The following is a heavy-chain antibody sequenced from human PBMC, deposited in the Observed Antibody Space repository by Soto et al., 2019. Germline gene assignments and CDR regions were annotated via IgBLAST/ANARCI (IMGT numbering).Heavy chain of an antibody. CDR1: GGSISSGGYY. V-gene: IGHV4-31*03. CDR2: IYYSGST. D-gene: IGHD2-21*01. Sequence: SETQSLTCTVSGGSISSGGYYWSWIRQQPGKGMEWIGYIYYSGSTYYNQSLKSRVTISVATSKSQFSLKLSSVTAADTAVYYCAASCVGCGGFNYYGMDVWGQGTTVTVSS. J-gene: IGHJ6*02. CDR3: AASCVGCGGFNYYGMDV.